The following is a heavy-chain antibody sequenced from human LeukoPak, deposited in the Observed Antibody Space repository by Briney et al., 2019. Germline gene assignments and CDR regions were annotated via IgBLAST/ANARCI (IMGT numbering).Heavy chain of an antibody. CDR1: GGSICSGGYY. CDR3: ARGHEYYYGMDV. CDR2: IYYSGST. V-gene: IGHV4-31*03. Sequence: SETLSLTCTVSGGSICSGGYYWSWIRQHPGKGLEWIGYIYYSGSTYYNPSLKSRVTISVDTSKNQFSLKLSSVTAADTAVYYCARGHEYYYGMDVWGQGTTVTVSS. J-gene: IGHJ6*02.